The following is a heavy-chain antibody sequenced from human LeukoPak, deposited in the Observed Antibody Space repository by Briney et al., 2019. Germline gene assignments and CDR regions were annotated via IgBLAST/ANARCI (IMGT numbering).Heavy chain of an antibody. J-gene: IGHJ1*01. D-gene: IGHD3-10*01. V-gene: IGHV4-61*08. Sequence: PSETLSLTCTVSGGSISSGGYYWSWIRQPPGKGLEWIGYIYYSGSTNYNPSLKSRVTISVDTSKNQFSLRLSSMTAADTAVYYCARGHSSGRREYFQHWGQGTLVTVSS. CDR2: IYYSGST. CDR3: ARGHSSGRREYFQH. CDR1: GGSISSGGYY.